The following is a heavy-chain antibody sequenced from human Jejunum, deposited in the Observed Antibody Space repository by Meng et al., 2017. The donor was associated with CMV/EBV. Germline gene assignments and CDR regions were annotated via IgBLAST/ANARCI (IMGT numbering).Heavy chain of an antibody. V-gene: IGHV3-30*02. CDR1: GFTFSDYG. Sequence: QVPLVGSGGGVVQPGGSLRLTCAASGFTFSDYGIHWVRQAPGKGLEWVAFVPHDGTSKYYADSVKGRFTISRDNSENTLYLQMSSLRAEDTAVYYCVKDVAYWGQGTLVTVSS. D-gene: IGHD2-21*01. J-gene: IGHJ4*02. CDR2: VPHDGTSK. CDR3: VKDVAY.